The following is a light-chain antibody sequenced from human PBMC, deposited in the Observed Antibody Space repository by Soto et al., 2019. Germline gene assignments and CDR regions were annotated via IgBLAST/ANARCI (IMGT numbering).Light chain of an antibody. CDR1: QSVLYSSNNKNY. Sequence: DIVMTQSPDSLAVSLGDRATINCKSSQSVLYSSNNKNYLAWYQQKPGQPPKLLIYWASTREARVPDRFSGSGSGTHFTLTISSLQAEDVAVYYCQQYYITPFTFGPGTKGDIK. V-gene: IGKV4-1*01. J-gene: IGKJ3*01. CDR3: QQYYITPFT. CDR2: WAS.